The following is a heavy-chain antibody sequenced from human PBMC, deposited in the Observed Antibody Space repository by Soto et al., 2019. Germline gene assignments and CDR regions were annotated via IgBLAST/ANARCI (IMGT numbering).Heavy chain of an antibody. Sequence: SQTLSLTCAISGDSVSSNSAAWNWIRQSPSRGLEWLGRTYYRSKWYNDYAVSVKSRITINPDTSKNQFSLQLNSVTPEETAVYYCARAFSSGWYQPFYYYYGMDVWGQGTTVTVSS. D-gene: IGHD6-19*01. CDR2: TYYRSKWYN. CDR1: GDSVSSNSAA. J-gene: IGHJ6*02. CDR3: ARAFSSGWYQPFYYYYGMDV. V-gene: IGHV6-1*01.